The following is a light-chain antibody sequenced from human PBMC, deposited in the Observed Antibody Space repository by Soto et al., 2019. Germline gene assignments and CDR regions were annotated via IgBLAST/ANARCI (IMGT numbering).Light chain of an antibody. CDR3: AAWDDSLSVL. V-gene: IGLV1-47*01. CDR1: SSNIGSYY. Sequence: QSVLTQPPSASGTPGQRGTISCSGSSSNIGSYYVYWYQQLPGTAPKLLIYRNNQRPSGVPDRFSGSKSGTSASLAISGLRSEDEADYYCAAWDDSLSVLFGGGTKVTVL. J-gene: IGLJ2*01. CDR2: RNN.